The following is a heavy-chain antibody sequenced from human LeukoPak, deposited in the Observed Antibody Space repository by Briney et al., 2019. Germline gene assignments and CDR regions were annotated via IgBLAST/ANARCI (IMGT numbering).Heavy chain of an antibody. CDR2: IYHSGST. J-gene: IGHJ5*02. Sequence: PSQTLSLICAVSGYSINSGHYWGWIRQPPGKGLEWIGSIYHSGSTFYNPSLKSRVAIHLDPSKNQFSLELSSVTAADTAVYYCARDSISPGRNRFDPWGQGTLVSVSS. CDR1: GYSINSGHY. CDR3: ARDSISPGRNRFDP. V-gene: IGHV4-38-2*02. D-gene: IGHD1-26*01.